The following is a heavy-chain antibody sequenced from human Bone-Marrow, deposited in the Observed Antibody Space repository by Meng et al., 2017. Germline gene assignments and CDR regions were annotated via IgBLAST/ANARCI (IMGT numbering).Heavy chain of an antibody. Sequence: GSLRLSCTVSNYSINTGYYWGWIRQPPGKGLEWIGYIYYSGSTNYNPSLKSRVTISVDTSKNQFSLKLSSVTAADTAVYYCARDIGYSSSSPTVYYGMDVWGQGTTVTVSS. CDR1: NYSINTGYY. V-gene: IGHV4-59*01. CDR3: ARDIGYSSSSPTVYYGMDV. CDR2: IYYSGST. D-gene: IGHD6-13*01. J-gene: IGHJ6*02.